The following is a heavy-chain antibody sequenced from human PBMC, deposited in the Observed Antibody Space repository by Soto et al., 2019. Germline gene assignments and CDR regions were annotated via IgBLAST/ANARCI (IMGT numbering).Heavy chain of an antibody. J-gene: IGHJ6*02. D-gene: IGHD3-10*01. CDR1: GYTFTSYA. Sequence: RASVKVSCKASGYTFTSYAMHWVRQAPGQRLEWMGWINAGNGNTKYSQKFQGRVTITRDTSASTAYMELSSLRSEDTAVYYCARDGVTMVRGVIITPPYYYYGMDVWGQGTTVTVSS. V-gene: IGHV1-3*01. CDR2: INAGNGNT. CDR3: ARDGVTMVRGVIITPPYYYYGMDV.